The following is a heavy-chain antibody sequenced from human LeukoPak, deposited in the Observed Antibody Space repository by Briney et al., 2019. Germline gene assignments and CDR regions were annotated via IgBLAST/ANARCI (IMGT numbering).Heavy chain of an antibody. J-gene: IGHJ4*02. V-gene: IGHV4-34*01. CDR1: GGSFSGYY. CDR2: INHSGST. Sequence: SETLSLTCAVYGGSFSGYYWSWIRQPPGKGLEWIGEINHSGSTNYNPSLKSRVTISVDTSKNQFSLNLSSVTAADTAVYYCAREYSWYYFDYWGQGTLVTVSS. D-gene: IGHD6-6*01. CDR3: AREYSWYYFDY.